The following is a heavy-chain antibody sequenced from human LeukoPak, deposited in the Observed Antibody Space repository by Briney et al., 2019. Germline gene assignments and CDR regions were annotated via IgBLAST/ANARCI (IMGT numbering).Heavy chain of an antibody. CDR2: IYSGGNT. V-gene: IGHV3-53*05. Sequence: PGGSLRLSCAASGFTVSSNYMNWVRQAPGKGLEWVSLIYSGGNTYCADSVKGRFTISRDNSKNTLYLQMGSLRAEDMAVYYCARNRYELGLDYWGQGTLVTVSS. J-gene: IGHJ4*02. D-gene: IGHD1-26*01. CDR3: ARNRYELGLDY. CDR1: GFTVSSNY.